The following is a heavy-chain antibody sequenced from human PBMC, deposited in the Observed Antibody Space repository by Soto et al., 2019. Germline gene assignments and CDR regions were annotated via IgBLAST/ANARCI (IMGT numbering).Heavy chain of an antibody. Sequence: GGSLRLSCATSGFTFGNYWMHWVRQAPGKGLEWVSRMNSDGSTTNYADSVKGRFTVSRDNARNTLYLQMNSLRAEDTAVYYCATAEVDYWGPGTLVTVSS. CDR3: ATAEVDY. CDR2: MNSDGSTT. J-gene: IGHJ4*02. CDR1: GFTFGNYW. V-gene: IGHV3-74*01.